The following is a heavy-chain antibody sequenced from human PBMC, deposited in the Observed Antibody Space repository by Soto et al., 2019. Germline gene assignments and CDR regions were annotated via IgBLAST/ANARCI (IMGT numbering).Heavy chain of an antibody. Sequence: QVQLLESGGGVVQPGRSLRLSCAGSGITLSSFDMHWVRQAPGQGLEWVAVISYDGSNKYYGDSVKGRFTISRDNFRNTLYLQMNSLRAEDTAMYYCAKDSEVRGIVGLFDFWGQGTMVTVSS. J-gene: IGHJ4*02. V-gene: IGHV3-30*18. D-gene: IGHD3-10*01. CDR3: AKDSEVRGIVGLFDF. CDR2: ISYDGSNK. CDR1: GITLSSFD.